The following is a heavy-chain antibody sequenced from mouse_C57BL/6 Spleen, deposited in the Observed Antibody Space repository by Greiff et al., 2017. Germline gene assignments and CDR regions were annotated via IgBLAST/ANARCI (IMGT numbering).Heavy chain of an antibody. CDR2: ISSGGSYT. Sequence: EVQVVESGGDLVKPGGSLKLSCAASGFTFSSYGMSWVRQTPDKRLEWVATISSGGSYTYYPDSVKGRFTISRDNAKNTLYLQMSSLKSEDTAMYYCARHGEAHFYDYVPWFAYWGQGTLVTVSA. J-gene: IGHJ3*01. V-gene: IGHV5-6*01. D-gene: IGHD2-4*01. CDR3: ARHGEAHFYDYVPWFAY. CDR1: GFTFSSYG.